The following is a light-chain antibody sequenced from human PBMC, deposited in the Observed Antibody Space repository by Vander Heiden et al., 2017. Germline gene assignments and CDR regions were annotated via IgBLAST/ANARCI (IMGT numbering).Light chain of an antibody. CDR3: AAWDDSLNGDV. J-gene: IGLJ1*01. CDR2: SDN. V-gene: IGLV1-44*01. CDR1: SSNIGANA. Sequence: QSVLTQPPSASGTPGQRVTISCSGSSSNIGANAVDWYRQFPGTAPKLLSYSDNERPSGVPDRFSGSKSGTSASLAISGLQSEDEADYYGAAWDDSLNGDVFGTGTKVTVL.